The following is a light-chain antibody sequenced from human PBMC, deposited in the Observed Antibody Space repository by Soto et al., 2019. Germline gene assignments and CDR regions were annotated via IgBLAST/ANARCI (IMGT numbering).Light chain of an antibody. CDR3: GSYASSSTPVV. Sequence: QSALTQPASVSGSPGQSITISCTGTSSDVGGYNCVSWYQQHPGKAPKLVIYEVSNRPSGVSNRFSGSKSGNTASLTISGLQAEDEADYYCGSYASSSTPVVFGGGTKVTVL. CDR2: EVS. CDR1: SSDVGGYNC. J-gene: IGLJ2*01. V-gene: IGLV2-14*01.